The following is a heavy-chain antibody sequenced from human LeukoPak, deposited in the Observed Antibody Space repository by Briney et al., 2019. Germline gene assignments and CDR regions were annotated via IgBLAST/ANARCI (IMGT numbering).Heavy chain of an antibody. J-gene: IGHJ4*02. CDR3: ARGPYGSGSYYFDY. Sequence: GGSLRLSCAASGFTFSSYSMNWVRQAPGKGLEWVSSISSSSSYIYYADSVKGRFTISRDNAKNSLYLQMNSLRAEDTAVYYCARGPYGSGSYYFDYWGQGTLVTVSS. CDR1: GFTFSSYS. D-gene: IGHD3-10*01. V-gene: IGHV3-21*04. CDR2: ISSSSSYI.